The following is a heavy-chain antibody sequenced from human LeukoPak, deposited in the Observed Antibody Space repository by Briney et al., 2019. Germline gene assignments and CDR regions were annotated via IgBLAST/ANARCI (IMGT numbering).Heavy chain of an antibody. J-gene: IGHJ4*02. Sequence: GGSLRLSCAGSGFTFSSYNMNWVRQAPGKGLEWVSGIGPSGDKTYYADSVKGRFTISRDNSENTVYLQMNSLRVEDTAVYYCAKDIDWLAFEDWGQGTLVTVSS. CDR2: IGPSGDKT. V-gene: IGHV3-23*01. D-gene: IGHD6-19*01. CDR3: AKDIDWLAFED. CDR1: GFTFSSYN.